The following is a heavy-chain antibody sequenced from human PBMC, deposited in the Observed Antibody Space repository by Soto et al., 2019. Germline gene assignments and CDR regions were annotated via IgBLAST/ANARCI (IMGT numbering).Heavy chain of an antibody. CDR1: GLSLSSTGVG. CDR3: APVTGDGYNYCWFDP. D-gene: IGHD5-12*01. V-gene: IGHV2-5*02. J-gene: IGHJ5*02. CDR2: IYWDDDK. Sequence: QITLKESGPTLVKPTQTLTLTCTFSGLSLSSTGVGVGWIRQPPGKALEWLALIYWDDDKRYSPSLRSRLTITKDTSKNQVVLTMTNMDPVDTATYYCAPVTGDGYNYCWFDPWGQGTLVTVSS.